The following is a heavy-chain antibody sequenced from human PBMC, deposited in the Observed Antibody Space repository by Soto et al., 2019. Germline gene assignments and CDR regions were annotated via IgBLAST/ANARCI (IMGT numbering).Heavy chain of an antibody. CDR2: ISGSGGST. CDR3: AKGKYCSGGSCYDWFDP. Sequence: GGSLRFSCAASGFTFSSYAMSWVRQAPGKGLEWVSAISGSGGSTYYADSVKGRFTISRDNSKNTLYLQMNSLRAEDTAVYYCAKGKYCSGGSCYDWFDPWGQGTLVTVPS. CDR1: GFTFSSYA. V-gene: IGHV3-23*01. J-gene: IGHJ5*02. D-gene: IGHD2-15*01.